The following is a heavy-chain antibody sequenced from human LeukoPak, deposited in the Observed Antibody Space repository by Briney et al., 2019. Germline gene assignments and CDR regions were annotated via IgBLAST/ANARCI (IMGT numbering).Heavy chain of an antibody. CDR1: GYTFTGYY. D-gene: IGHD3-16*02. J-gene: IGHJ4*02. V-gene: IGHV1-2*02. Sequence: GASVKVSCKASGYTFTGYYMHWVRQAPGQGLEWMGWINPNSGGTNYAQKFQGRVTMTRDTSISTAYMELSRLRSDDTAVYYCARANHDYVWGSYRPFDYWGQGTLVTVSS. CDR3: ARANHDYVWGSYRPFDY. CDR2: INPNSGGT.